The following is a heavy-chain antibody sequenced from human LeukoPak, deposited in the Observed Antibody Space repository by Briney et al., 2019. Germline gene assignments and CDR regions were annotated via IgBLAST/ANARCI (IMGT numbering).Heavy chain of an antibody. D-gene: IGHD2-2*01. CDR1: GFTFSSYA. J-gene: IGHJ4*02. V-gene: IGHV3-30*01. Sequence: GRSLRLSCAASGFTFSSYAMHWVRQAPGKGLEWVAVISYDGSNKYYADSVKGRFTISRDNSKNTLYLQMNSLRAEDTAVYYCARGVPAAMCLLPVYWGQGTLVTVSS. CDR2: ISYDGSNK. CDR3: ARGVPAAMCLLPVY.